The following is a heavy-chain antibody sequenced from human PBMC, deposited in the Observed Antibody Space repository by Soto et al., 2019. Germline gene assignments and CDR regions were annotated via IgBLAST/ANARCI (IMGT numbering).Heavy chain of an antibody. V-gene: IGHV3-7*01. CDR1: GFTFSTYW. CDR3: VCGGTFFIY. CDR2: MDQDGSER. D-gene: IGHD3-16*01. J-gene: IGHJ4*02. Sequence: EVQLVESGGGLVEPGGSLRLSCAASGFTFSTYWMTWVRQPPGKGLEWVANMDQDGSERYYVDSVRGRFTFSRDNAKNALYLQMNSLRVEDTAVYYCVCGGTFFIYWAQGTLVTVSP.